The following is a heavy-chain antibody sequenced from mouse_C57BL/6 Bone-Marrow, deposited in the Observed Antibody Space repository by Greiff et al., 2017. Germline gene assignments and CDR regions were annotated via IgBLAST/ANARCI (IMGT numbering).Heavy chain of an antibody. D-gene: IGHD2-3*01. V-gene: IGHV5-4*01. CDR1: GFTFSSYA. J-gene: IGHJ4*01. Sequence: EVHLVESGGGLVKPGGSLKLSCAASGFTFSSYAMSWVRQTPEKRLEWVATISDGGSYTYYPANVKGRFTISRDKAKTNLYLQMSHLKSEDTAMYYCASDFYDGDYWGRGTSVTVSS. CDR3: ASDFYDGDY. CDR2: ISDGGSYT.